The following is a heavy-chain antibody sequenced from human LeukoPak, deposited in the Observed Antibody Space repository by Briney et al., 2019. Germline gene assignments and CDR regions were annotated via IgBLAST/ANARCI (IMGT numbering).Heavy chain of an antibody. CDR1: GGSFSGYY. Sequence: SETLSLTCAVHGGSFSGYYWSWIRQPPGKGLEWIGEINHSGSTNYNPSLKSRVTISVDTSKNQFSLKLSSVTAADTAVYYCARLRTYYYDSSGYYYNDYWGQGTLVTVSS. J-gene: IGHJ4*02. CDR3: ARLRTYYYDSSGYYYNDY. CDR2: INHSGST. V-gene: IGHV4-34*01. D-gene: IGHD3-22*01.